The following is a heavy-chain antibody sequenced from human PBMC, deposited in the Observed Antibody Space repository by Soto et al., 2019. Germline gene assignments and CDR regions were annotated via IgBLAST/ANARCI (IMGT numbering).Heavy chain of an antibody. J-gene: IGHJ4*02. CDR1: GFTFSSYG. Sequence: QVQLVESGGGVVQPGRSLRLSCAASGFTFSSYGMHWVRQAPGKGLEWVAVIWFDGSNKYYADSVKGRFTISRDNSKNTLYLKMNSLRAEDTAIYYCARDLDVWSGYYLFDYWGQGTLVTVSS. CDR3: ARDLDVWSGYYLFDY. D-gene: IGHD3-3*01. V-gene: IGHV3-33*01. CDR2: IWFDGSNK.